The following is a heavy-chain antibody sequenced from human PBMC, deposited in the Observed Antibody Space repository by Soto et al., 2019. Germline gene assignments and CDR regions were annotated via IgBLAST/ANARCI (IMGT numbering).Heavy chain of an antibody. CDR3: ARPGTYYYDSSGYNPFDY. CDR2: ISSSGSTI. CDR1: VFTFSDYY. J-gene: IGHJ4*02. D-gene: IGHD3-22*01. Sequence: GALRVSCAASVFTFSDYYMSWIRQAPGKGLEWVSYISSSGSTIYYADSVQGRFTISRDNAKNSLYPQMNSLRAEDTAVYYCARPGTYYYDSSGYNPFDYWGQGTLVTVSS. V-gene: IGHV3-11*01.